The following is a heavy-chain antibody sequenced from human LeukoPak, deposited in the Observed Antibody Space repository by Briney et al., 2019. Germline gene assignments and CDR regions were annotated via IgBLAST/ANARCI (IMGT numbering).Heavy chain of an antibody. D-gene: IGHD4-23*01. CDR2: IYYSGST. CDR3: AKSVDGGNSPFDY. CDR1: GYSISSNNR. Sequence: PSDTLSLTCAASGYSISSNNRSGWIREPPGEGVGWIGNIYYSGSTHYKPSVESRFTMSGDTSKNQLYLQMNTVTAADTAVSYCAKSVDGGNSPFDYWGQGTLVTVSS. V-gene: IGHV4-28*01. J-gene: IGHJ4*02.